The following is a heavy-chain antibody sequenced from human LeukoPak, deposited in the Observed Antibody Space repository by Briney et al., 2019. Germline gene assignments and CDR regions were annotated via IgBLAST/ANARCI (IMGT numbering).Heavy chain of an antibody. CDR3: AKLPTYYFDSTGYYFDY. D-gene: IGHD3-22*01. J-gene: IGHJ4*02. Sequence: PGGSLRLSCAASRFTFSTYGMYWVRQAPGKGLEWVAVISYDGSNKYYADSVKGRFTISRDNSKNTLYLQMNSLRAEDTADYYCAKLPTYYFDSTGYYFDYWGQGTLVTVSS. V-gene: IGHV3-30*18. CDR1: RFTFSTYG. CDR2: ISYDGSNK.